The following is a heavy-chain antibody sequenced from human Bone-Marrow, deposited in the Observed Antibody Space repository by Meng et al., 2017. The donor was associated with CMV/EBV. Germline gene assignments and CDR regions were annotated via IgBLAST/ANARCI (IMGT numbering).Heavy chain of an antibody. J-gene: IGHJ5*02. CDR3: AAAIVNWFDP. D-gene: IGHD5-18*01. Sequence: LSLTCAASGFTFSSYSMNWVRQAPGKGLEWVSSISSSSSYIYYADSVKGRFTISRDNAKNSLYLQMNSLRAEDTAVYYCAAAIVNWFDPWGQGTLVTVSS. CDR1: GFTFSSYS. CDR2: ISSSSSYI. V-gene: IGHV3-21*01.